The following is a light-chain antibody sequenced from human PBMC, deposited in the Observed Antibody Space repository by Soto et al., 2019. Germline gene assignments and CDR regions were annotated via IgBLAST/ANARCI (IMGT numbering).Light chain of an antibody. CDR3: QTWGTGIRV. J-gene: IGLJ1*01. Sequence: QLVLTQSPSASASLGASVKLTCTLSSGHSNYAIAWHQQQPEKGPRYLMKLNSDGSHRKGDGVPDRFSGSSSGAEGYLTISSLQSEDEADYYCQTWGTGIRVFGTGTKVTVL. CDR2: LNSDGSH. CDR1: SGHSNYA. V-gene: IGLV4-69*01.